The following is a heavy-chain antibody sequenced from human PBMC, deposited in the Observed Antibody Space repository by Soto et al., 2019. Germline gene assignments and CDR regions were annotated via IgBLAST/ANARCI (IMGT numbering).Heavy chain of an antibody. Sequence: EVQLLESGGGLVQPGGSLRLSCAASGFTFSVYAMSWVRQAPGKGLECAPGISGSGGSTSYADSVKGRFTISRDNSKNTLSLQMNSLRAEDTAVYYCAKALYGGHDYWGPGTLVTVSS. D-gene: IGHD4-17*01. CDR3: AKALYGGHDY. J-gene: IGHJ4*02. V-gene: IGHV3-23*01. CDR2: ISGSGGST. CDR1: GFTFSVYA.